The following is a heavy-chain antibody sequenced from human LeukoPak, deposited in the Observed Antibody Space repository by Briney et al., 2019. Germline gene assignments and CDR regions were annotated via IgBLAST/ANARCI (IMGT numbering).Heavy chain of an antibody. CDR1: GGSISSGSYY. CDR2: IYTSGST. V-gene: IGHV4-61*02. Sequence: SENLSLTCTVSGGSISSGSYYWSWIRQPAGKGLEWIGRIYTSGSTNYNPSLKSRVTISVDTSKNQFSLKLSSVTAADTAVYYCARGLPHVITMMGDCFDYWGQGTLVTVSS. D-gene: IGHD3-10*02. J-gene: IGHJ4*02. CDR3: ARGLPHVITMMGDCFDY.